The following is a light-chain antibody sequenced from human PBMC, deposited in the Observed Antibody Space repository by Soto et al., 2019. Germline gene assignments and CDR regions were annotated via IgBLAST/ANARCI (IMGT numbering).Light chain of an antibody. CDR2: GAS. CDR1: QSVSSY. V-gene: IGKV3-15*01. J-gene: IGKJ4*01. Sequence: EIVMMQSPATLSVSPGERVTLSCRASQSVSSYLAWYQQKPGQAPRLLIYGASTRATGTPVRFSGSGSGTEFTLTISSLQSEDFVVYYCQQYNNWPLTFGGGTKV. CDR3: QQYNNWPLT.